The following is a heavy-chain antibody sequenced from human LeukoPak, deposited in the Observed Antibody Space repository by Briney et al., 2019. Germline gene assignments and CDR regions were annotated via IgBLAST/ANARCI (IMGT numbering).Heavy chain of an antibody. J-gene: IGHJ4*02. CDR1: GFTFRNYN. D-gene: IGHD3-10*01. Sequence: GGSLRLSCAASGFTFRNYNMNWVRQAPGKGLEWVSYISSSSSTIYYADSVKGRFTISRDNAKNSLYLQMNSLRDEDTAVYYCARGGQSSGSYFHYFDYWGQGTLVTVSS. CDR3: ARGGQSSGSYFHYFDY. CDR2: ISSSSSTI. V-gene: IGHV3-48*02.